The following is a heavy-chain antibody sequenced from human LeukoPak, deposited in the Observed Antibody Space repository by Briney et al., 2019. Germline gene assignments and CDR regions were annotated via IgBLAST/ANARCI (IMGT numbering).Heavy chain of an antibody. Sequence: PGGSLRLSCAASGFTVSSNYMTWVRQAPGKGLEWVSVIYSGGSTYYADSVKGRFTISRDNSKNTLYLQMNSLRAEDTAVYYCAKGADLEVVVIDYWGQGTLVTVSS. J-gene: IGHJ4*02. CDR2: IYSGGST. D-gene: IGHD3-22*01. V-gene: IGHV3-66*01. CDR1: GFTVSSNY. CDR3: AKGADLEVVVIDY.